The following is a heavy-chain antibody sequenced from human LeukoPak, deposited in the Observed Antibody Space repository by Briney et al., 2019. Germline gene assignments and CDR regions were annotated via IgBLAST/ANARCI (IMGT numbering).Heavy chain of an antibody. V-gene: IGHV4-59*12. Sequence: SETLSLTCTVSGGSISSYYWSWIRQPPGKGLEWIGYIYYSGSTNYNPSLKSRVTISVDTSKNQFSLKLSSVTAADTAVYYCAREYSSGWPYYYYYMDVWGKGTTVTISS. D-gene: IGHD6-19*01. J-gene: IGHJ6*03. CDR3: AREYSSGWPYYYYYMDV. CDR1: GGSISSYY. CDR2: IYYSGST.